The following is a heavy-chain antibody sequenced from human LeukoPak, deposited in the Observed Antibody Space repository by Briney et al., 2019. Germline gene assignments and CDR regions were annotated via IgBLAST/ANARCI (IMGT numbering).Heavy chain of an antibody. CDR2: IYSGGST. J-gene: IGHJ6*04. V-gene: IGHV3-66*01. D-gene: IGHD3-10*02. CDR3: AELGITMIGGV. Sequence: GGSLRLSCAASGFTVSRNYMSWVRQAPGKGLEWVSVIYSGGSTYYADSVKGRFTISRDNSKNTLYLQMNSLRAEDTAVYYCAELGITMIGGVWGKGTTVTISS. CDR1: GFTVSRNY.